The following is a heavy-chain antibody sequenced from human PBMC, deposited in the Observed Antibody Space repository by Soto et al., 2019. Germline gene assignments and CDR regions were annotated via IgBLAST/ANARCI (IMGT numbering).Heavy chain of an antibody. Sequence: GGSLRLSCAASGFTFSTYAMSWVRQAPGKGLEWVSEISGSGGATKHADSMKGRFTISRDNSKNTLYLQMNSLRAEDTAVYYCAKEHVNSGYYPWGQGTLVTVPS. CDR3: AKEHVNSGYYP. V-gene: IGHV3-23*01. J-gene: IGHJ5*02. CDR1: GFTFSTYA. CDR2: ISGSGGAT. D-gene: IGHD3-22*01.